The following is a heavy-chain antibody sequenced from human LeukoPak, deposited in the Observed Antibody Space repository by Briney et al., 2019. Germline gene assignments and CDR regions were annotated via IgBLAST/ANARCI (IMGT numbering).Heavy chain of an antibody. CDR3: ARHSSGSGTYDYYGMDV. Sequence: SETLSLTCTVSGDSISSYYWSWIRQPPGKGLEWIGYIYYSGSTNYNPSLKSRVTISVDTSKNQFSLKLSSVTAADTAVYYCARHSSGSGTYDYYGMDVWGQGTTVTVSS. D-gene: IGHD3-10*01. V-gene: IGHV4-59*08. J-gene: IGHJ6*02. CDR1: GDSISSYY. CDR2: IYYSGST.